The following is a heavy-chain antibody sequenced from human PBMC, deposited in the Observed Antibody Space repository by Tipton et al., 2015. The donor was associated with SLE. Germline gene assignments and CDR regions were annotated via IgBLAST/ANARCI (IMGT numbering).Heavy chain of an antibody. J-gene: IGHJ6*02. D-gene: IGHD6-13*01. CDR3: ARGALGEQQLVRHYYYGMDV. CDR1: GGSFSGYY. CDR2: IYTSGST. Sequence: LRLSCAVYGGSFSGYYWSWIRQPPGKGLEWIGRIYTSGSTNYNPSLKSRVTMSVDTSKNQFSLKLSSVTAADTAVYYCARGALGEQQLVRHYYYGMDVWGQGTAVTVSS. V-gene: IGHV4-59*10.